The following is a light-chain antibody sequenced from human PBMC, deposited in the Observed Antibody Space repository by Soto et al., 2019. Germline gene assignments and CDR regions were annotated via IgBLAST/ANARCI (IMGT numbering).Light chain of an antibody. CDR1: QSVSSY. J-gene: IGKJ2*01. CDR3: QQYDNSPGYT. V-gene: IGKV3-11*01. CDR2: AAS. Sequence: EIVLTQSPATLSLSPGERATLSCRASQSVSSYLAWYQQKPGQAPRLLIYAASNRATGIPARFSGSGSRTDFTLTISSLEPEDFAVYYCQQYDNSPGYTFGQGTKLEIK.